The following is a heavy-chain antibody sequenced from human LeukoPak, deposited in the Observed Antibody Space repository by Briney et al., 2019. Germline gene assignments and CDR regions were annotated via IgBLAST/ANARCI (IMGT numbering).Heavy chain of an antibody. CDR1: GFTFSSYG. J-gene: IGHJ6*02. Sequence: GGSLRLSCAASGFTFSSYGMSWVRQAPGKGLEWVSSISGSSSYIYYADSVRGRFTISRDNAKKSLYLQMSSLRAEDTAVYYCAFYYYYGMDVWGQGTTVTVSS. CDR3: AFYYYYGMDV. CDR2: ISGSSSYI. V-gene: IGHV3-21*01.